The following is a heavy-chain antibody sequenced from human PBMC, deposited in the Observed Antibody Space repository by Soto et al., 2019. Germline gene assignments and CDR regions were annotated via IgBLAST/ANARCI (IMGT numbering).Heavy chain of an antibody. V-gene: IGHV3-64*04. D-gene: IGHD3-3*01. CDR2: ISIDGSRT. J-gene: IGHJ6*02. CDR3: ARGVPGAFWSGTIYGMDV. Sequence: PGGSLRLSCSGSGFIFSIYAIHWVRQAPGKGLEYVSFISIDGSRTHYAGSVKGRFTISRGNSKNTLYLQMNSLRAEDTAVYYCARGVPGAFWSGTIYGMDVWGQGTTVTVSS. CDR1: GFIFSIYA.